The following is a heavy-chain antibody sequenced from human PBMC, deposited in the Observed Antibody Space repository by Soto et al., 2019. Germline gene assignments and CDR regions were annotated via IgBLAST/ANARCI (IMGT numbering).Heavy chain of an antibody. V-gene: IGHV3-23*01. D-gene: IGHD3-9*01. Sequence: GGSLRLSCAASGFTFSSYAMSWVRQAPGKGLEWVSAISGSGGSTYYADSVKGRFTISRDNSKNTLYLQMNSLRAEDTAVYYCAKELAALEGYFDPCFDYWGQGTLVTVSS. CDR2: ISGSGGST. CDR1: GFTFSSYA. J-gene: IGHJ4*02. CDR3: AKELAALEGYFDPCFDY.